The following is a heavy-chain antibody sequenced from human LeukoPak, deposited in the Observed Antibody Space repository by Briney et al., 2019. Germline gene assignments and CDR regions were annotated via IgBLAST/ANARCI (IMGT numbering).Heavy chain of an antibody. D-gene: IGHD6-19*01. Sequence: GGSLRLSCAASGFTFNSYAMSWVRQAPGKGLEWVSTINVSGDNTYYADSVKGRFSISRDNSKNTLYLQMNSLRADDTAVYYCAKDSRTTSGYSSAWYWGQGTLVTVSS. J-gene: IGHJ4*02. V-gene: IGHV3-23*01. CDR3: AKDSRTTSGYSSAWY. CDR1: GFTFNSYA. CDR2: INVSGDNT.